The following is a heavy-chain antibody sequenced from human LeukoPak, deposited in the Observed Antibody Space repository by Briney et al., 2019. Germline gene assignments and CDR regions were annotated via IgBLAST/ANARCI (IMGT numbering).Heavy chain of an antibody. CDR1: GGSISSGGYY. CDR2: IYYSGST. J-gene: IGHJ4*02. CDR3: ARATRNTGYYFYFDY. Sequence: SETLSLTCTVSGGSISSGGYYWSWIRQHPGKGLEWIGYIYYSGSTYYNPSLKSRVTISVDTSKNQFSLKLSSVTAADTAIYYCARATRNTGYYFYFDYWGQGTLVTVSS. V-gene: IGHV4-31*03. D-gene: IGHD3-9*01.